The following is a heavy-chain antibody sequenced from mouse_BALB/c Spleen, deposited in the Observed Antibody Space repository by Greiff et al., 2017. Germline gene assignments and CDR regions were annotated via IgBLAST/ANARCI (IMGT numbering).Heavy chain of an antibody. CDR3: ARGLSNYYFDY. CDR2: ISSGGST. V-gene: IGHV5-6-5*01. CDR1: GFSFSSYA. Sequence: EVQLVESGAGLVKPGGSLKLSCAASGFSFSSYAMSWVRQTPGKRLEWIASISSGGSTYYPATVKGRFTITRDNARNLLYMQMSCLRSEDTAMYYCARGLSNYYFDYWGQGTTLTVSS. J-gene: IGHJ2*01. D-gene: IGHD2-5*01.